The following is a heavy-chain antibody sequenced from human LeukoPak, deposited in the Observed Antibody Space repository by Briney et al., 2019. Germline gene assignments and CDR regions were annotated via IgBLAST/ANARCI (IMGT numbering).Heavy chain of an antibody. Sequence: PGGSLRLSCAASGFTVSNNYMIGVRQAPGKGREGVSVIYSGGSTYYTDSVKGRFTISRDKDKNTLYLQKNSLRAEDTAVYYCATHWHWGQGTLVTVSS. CDR2: IYSGGST. D-gene: IGHD1-1*01. CDR1: GFTVSNNY. CDR3: ATHWH. J-gene: IGHJ4*02. V-gene: IGHV3-53*01.